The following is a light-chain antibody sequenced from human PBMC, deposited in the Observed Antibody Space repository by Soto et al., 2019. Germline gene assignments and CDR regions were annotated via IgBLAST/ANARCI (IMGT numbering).Light chain of an antibody. CDR3: GAWDDSLNVYV. Sequence: QSVLTQPPSVSAAPGQDVTISCSGSSSNLAYNSLSWYQQLPGTAPKLLIYDDNKRRSGIPARSSASESGTPATLCLPRLEAGGEGDYYCGAWDDSLNVYVFGSGTKVTVL. CDR2: DDN. V-gene: IGLV1-51*01. CDR1: SSNLAYNS. J-gene: IGLJ1*01.